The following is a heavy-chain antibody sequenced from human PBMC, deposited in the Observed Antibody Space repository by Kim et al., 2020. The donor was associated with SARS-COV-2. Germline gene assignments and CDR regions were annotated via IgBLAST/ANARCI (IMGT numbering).Heavy chain of an antibody. CDR3: ARSRRVTIFGVVNTNAFDI. J-gene: IGHJ3*02. D-gene: IGHD3-3*01. Sequence: RFTISRDNAKNSLYLQMNSLRAEDTAVYYCARSRRVTIFGVVNTNAFDIWGQGTMVTVSS. V-gene: IGHV3-11*06.